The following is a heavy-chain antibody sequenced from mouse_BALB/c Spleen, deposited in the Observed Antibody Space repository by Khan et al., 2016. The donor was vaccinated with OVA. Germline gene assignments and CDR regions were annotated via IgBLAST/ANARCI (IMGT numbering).Heavy chain of an antibody. CDR2: IWNDGKT. V-gene: IGHV2-6-1*01. CDR1: GFSLTNYG. D-gene: IGHD2-10*01. Sequence: QVQLKESGPGLVAPSQSLSITCTISGFSLTNYGVHWVRQPPGKGLEWLVVIWNDGKTASTFALNSRLTISKDNSKSQVFLKMISLQTDDTAMYFCARQPYYHYNIMDYWGQGTSVTVSS. J-gene: IGHJ4*01. CDR3: ARQPYYHYNIMDY.